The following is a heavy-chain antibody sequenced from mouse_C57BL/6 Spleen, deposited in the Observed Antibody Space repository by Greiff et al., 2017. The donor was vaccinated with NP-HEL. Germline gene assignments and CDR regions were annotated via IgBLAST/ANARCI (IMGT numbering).Heavy chain of an antibody. Sequence: VQLQQSGAELVKPGASVKLSCTASGFNIKDYYMHWVKQRPEQGLEWIGRIDPEGGETKYAPKFQGKATITADTSSNTADLPLSSLTSEDTAVYYCARGGYYAEDVWGTGTTVTVSS. CDR3: ARGGYYAEDV. J-gene: IGHJ1*03. CDR1: GFNIKDYY. V-gene: IGHV14-2*01. CDR2: IDPEGGET. D-gene: IGHD2-3*01.